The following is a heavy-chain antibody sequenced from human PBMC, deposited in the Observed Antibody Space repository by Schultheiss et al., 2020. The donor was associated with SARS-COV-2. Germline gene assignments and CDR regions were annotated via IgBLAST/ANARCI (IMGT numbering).Heavy chain of an antibody. J-gene: IGHJ6*02. CDR2: ISAYNGNT. CDR3: ATLRGATTYYYYGMDV. D-gene: IGHD1-26*01. Sequence: ASVKVSCKASGYTFTSYGISWVRQAPGQGLEWMGWISAYNGNTNYAQKLQGRVTMTTDTSTSTAYMELSSLRSEDTAVYYCATLRGATTYYYYGMDVWGQGTTVTVSS. CDR1: GYTFTSYG. V-gene: IGHV1-18*01.